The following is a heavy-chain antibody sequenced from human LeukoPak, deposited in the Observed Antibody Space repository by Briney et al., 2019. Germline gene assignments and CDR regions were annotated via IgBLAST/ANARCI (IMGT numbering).Heavy chain of an antibody. CDR1: GGSFSGYY. D-gene: IGHD3-10*01. J-gene: IGHJ4*02. V-gene: IGHV4-34*01. CDR3: ARGLARGVIITLVYYFDY. CDR2: INHSGST. Sequence: SETLSLTCAVYGGSFSGYYWSWIRQPPGKGLEWIGEINHSGSTNYNPSLKSRVTISVDTSKNQFSLKLSSVTAADTAAYYCARGLARGVIITLVYYFDYWGQGTLVTVSS.